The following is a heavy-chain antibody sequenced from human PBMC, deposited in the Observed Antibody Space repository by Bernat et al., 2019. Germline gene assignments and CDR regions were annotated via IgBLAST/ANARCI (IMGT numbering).Heavy chain of an antibody. CDR2: ISSNGGST. CDR1: GFTFSSYA. D-gene: IGHD3-3*01. CDR3: VSDGPGEFYYFDY. Sequence: VQLVESGGGLVQPGGSLRLSCSASGFTFSSYAMHWVRQAPGKGPEYVSAISSNGGSTYYADSVKGRFTISRDNSKNTLYLQMNSLRAEDTAVYYCVSDGPGEFYYFDYWGQGTLVTVSS. J-gene: IGHJ4*02. V-gene: IGHV3-64*04.